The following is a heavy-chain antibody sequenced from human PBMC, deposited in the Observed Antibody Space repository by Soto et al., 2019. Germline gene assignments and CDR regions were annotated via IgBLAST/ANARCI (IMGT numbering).Heavy chain of an antibody. Sequence: EVQLLESGGGLVQPGGSLRLSCAASGFTFSIYAMSWVRQAPGKGLEWVSGISGSGVSTYYADSVKGRFTISRDNSKSTLYLQMNSLRAEDTAVYYCAKDRERIATRSIDYWGQGTLVTVSS. J-gene: IGHJ4*02. V-gene: IGHV3-23*01. D-gene: IGHD6-6*01. CDR3: AKDRERIATRSIDY. CDR2: ISGSGVST. CDR1: GFTFSIYA.